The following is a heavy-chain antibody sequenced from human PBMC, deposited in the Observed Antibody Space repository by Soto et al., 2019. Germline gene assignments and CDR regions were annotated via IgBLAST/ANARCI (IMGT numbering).Heavy chain of an antibody. CDR3: AKEVYGAARGAMDV. J-gene: IGHJ6*02. Sequence: EVQLVESGGGLVQPGESLRLSCAASGFSFRNNVMKWVRQAPGKGLEWVSGITDNGGSTYYADSVKGRCTISRDNSKNTLFLQMNSLRAEDTAIYYCAKEVYGAARGAMDVWGQGTTVTVSS. V-gene: IGHV3-23*04. CDR2: ITDNGGST. D-gene: IGHD3-10*01. CDR1: GFSFRNNV.